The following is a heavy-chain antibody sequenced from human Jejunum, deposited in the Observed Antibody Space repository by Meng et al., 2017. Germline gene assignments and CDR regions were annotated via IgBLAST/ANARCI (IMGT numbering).Heavy chain of an antibody. J-gene: IGHJ2*01. V-gene: IGHV4-59*01. CDR1: GGSISSYY. D-gene: IGHD6-19*01. Sequence: SETLSLTCTVSGGSISSYYWSWIRQSPGKGLEWIGYIYYSGSTNYNPSLKSRVTISVDTSKNQFSLKLSSVTAADTAVYYCARGYSSGWYRIGYFDLWGRGTLVTVSS. CDR3: ARGYSSGWYRIGYFDL. CDR2: IYYSGST.